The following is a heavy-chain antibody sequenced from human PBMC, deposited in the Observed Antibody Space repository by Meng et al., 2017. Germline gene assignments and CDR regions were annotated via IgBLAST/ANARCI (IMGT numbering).Heavy chain of an antibody. CDR2: INTNTGNT. Sequence: ASVKVSCKASGYTFTSYAMNWVRQAPGQGLEWMGWINTNTGNTTYAEGFTGRFVFSLDTSVSTAYLQISSLKAEDTAMYYCARVYDILTGYWDDDYWGQGTLVTVSS. CDR3: ARVYDILTGYWDDDY. D-gene: IGHD3-9*01. CDR1: GYTFTSYA. J-gene: IGHJ4*02. V-gene: IGHV7-4-1*02.